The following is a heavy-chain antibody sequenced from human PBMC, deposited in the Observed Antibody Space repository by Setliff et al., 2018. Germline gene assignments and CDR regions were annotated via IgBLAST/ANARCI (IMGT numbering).Heavy chain of an antibody. J-gene: IGHJ4*02. CDR3: AREPTVTTLDY. D-gene: IGHD4-4*01. V-gene: IGHV3-21*01. CDR2: ISSSSSYI. CDR1: GFTFSSYA. Sequence: LRLSCVASGFTFSSYAMSWVRQAPGKGLEWVSAISSSSSYIYYADSVKGRFTISRDNAKNSLYLQMTSLRAEDTAVYYCAREPTVTTLDYWGQGTLVTVSS.